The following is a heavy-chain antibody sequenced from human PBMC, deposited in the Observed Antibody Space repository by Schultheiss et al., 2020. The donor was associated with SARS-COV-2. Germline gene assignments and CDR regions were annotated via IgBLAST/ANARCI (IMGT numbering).Heavy chain of an antibody. Sequence: SETLSLTCSVSGGSISSGSYYWSWIRQPAGKGLEWIGRIYTSGSTNYNPSLKSRVTISVDTSKNQFSLKLSSVTAADTAVYYCARGWSGYYYPSYFDYWGQGTLVTVSS. CDR3: ARGWSGYYYPSYFDY. CDR1: GGSISSGSYY. D-gene: IGHD3-3*01. CDR2: IYTSGST. J-gene: IGHJ4*02. V-gene: IGHV4-61*02.